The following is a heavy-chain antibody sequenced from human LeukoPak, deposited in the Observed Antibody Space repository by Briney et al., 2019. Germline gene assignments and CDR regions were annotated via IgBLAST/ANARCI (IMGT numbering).Heavy chain of an antibody. CDR1: GFTFSRYG. CDR3: ARDAGYSYGTYWYFDL. V-gene: IGHV3-33*01. CDR2: IWYDGSNK. D-gene: IGHD5-18*01. Sequence: PGGSLRLSCAASGFTFSRYGMHWVRQAPGKGLEWVAVIWYDGSNKYYADSVKGRFTISGDNSKNSLYLRMNSLRAEDTAVYYCARDAGYSYGTYWYFDLWGRGTLVTVSS. J-gene: IGHJ2*01.